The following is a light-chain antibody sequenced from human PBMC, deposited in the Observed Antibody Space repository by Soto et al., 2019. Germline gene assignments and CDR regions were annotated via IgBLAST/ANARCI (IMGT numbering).Light chain of an antibody. J-gene: IGLJ2*01. Sequence: QSALTQPRSVSGSPGQSVTISCTGTSSDVGGYNYVSWYQQYAGKTPQLLIYDVSKRPSGVPDRFSGSKSGNTASLSISGLQAEDEAYYYCCSYAGTYTEVFGGGTKLTVL. V-gene: IGLV2-11*01. CDR2: DVS. CDR1: SSDVGGYNY. CDR3: CSYAGTYTEV.